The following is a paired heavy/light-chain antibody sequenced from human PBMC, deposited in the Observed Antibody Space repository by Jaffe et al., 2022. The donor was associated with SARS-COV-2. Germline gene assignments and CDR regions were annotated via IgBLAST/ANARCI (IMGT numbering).Light chain of an antibody. CDR2: AAS. CDR1: QSISRY. Sequence: DIQMTQSPSSLSASVGDRVIITCRASQSISRYLNWYQQKPGKAPQLLIYAASTLQSGVPSRFSGSGSGTDFTLAISSLQPEDFATYFCQQTNSAPLTFGGGTKVEI. V-gene: IGKV1-39*01. CDR3: QQTNSAPLT. J-gene: IGKJ4*01.
Heavy chain of an antibody. D-gene: IGHD3-10*01. CDR1: GYTFTNYR. CDR3: AREWFGELYNWFDT. Sequence: QVQLVQSGSELKKPGASVKVSCKASGYTFTNYRLNWVRQAPGQGLEWVGWINANTGGPTYAQDFRGRFVFSLDTSVSTAYLQISSLKAEDTAVYYCAREWFGELYNWFDTWGQGTLVTVSS. V-gene: IGHV7-4-1*02. J-gene: IGHJ5*02. CDR2: INANTGGP.